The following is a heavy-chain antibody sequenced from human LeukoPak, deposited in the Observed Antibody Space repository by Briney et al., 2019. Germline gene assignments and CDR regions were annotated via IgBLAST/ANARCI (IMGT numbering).Heavy chain of an antibody. CDR3: ARDPSSWPHDALDI. CDR2: ISSSSSYI. CDR1: GFTFSSYS. Sequence: PGGSLRLSCAASGFTFSSYSMNWVRQAPGKGLEWVSSISSSSSYIYYADSVKGRFTISRDNAKNSLYLQMNSLRAEDTAVYYCARDPSSWPHDALDIWGQGTMVTVSS. D-gene: IGHD6-13*01. V-gene: IGHV3-21*01. J-gene: IGHJ3*02.